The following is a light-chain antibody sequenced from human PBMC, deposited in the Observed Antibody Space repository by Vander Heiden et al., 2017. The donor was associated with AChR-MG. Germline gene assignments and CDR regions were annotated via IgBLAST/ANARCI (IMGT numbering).Light chain of an antibody. J-gene: IGLJ2*01. Sequence: SYELIQPPSVSVSPGQTASITCSGDTLGDKYACWFQQKPGQSPVLVIYQDSKRPSGIPERFSGSNSGNTATLTISGTQAMDEADYYCQAWDISPVHQVVFGGGTKLTVL. CDR3: QAWDISPVHQVV. CDR2: QDS. V-gene: IGLV3-1*01. CDR1: TLGDKY.